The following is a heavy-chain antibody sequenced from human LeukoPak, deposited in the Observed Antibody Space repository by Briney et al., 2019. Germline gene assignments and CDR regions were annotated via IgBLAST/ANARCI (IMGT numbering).Heavy chain of an antibody. Sequence: PGGCLRLSCAASGFTFDDYVMHWVRQAPGKGLAWVSLISEDGGSTYYADSVKGRFTISRDNSKNSLYPQMNSLRTDDTALYYCAKGGIVGAITIDYWGQGTLVTVSS. CDR1: GFTFDDYV. J-gene: IGHJ4*02. CDR2: ISEDGGST. D-gene: IGHD1-26*01. V-gene: IGHV3-43*02. CDR3: AKGGIVGAITIDY.